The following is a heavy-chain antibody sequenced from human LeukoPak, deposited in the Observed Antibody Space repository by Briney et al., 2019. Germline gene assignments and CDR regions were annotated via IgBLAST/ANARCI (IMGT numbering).Heavy chain of an antibody. CDR3: VKDGWDI. CDR2: ISNYGETT. D-gene: IGHD2-2*03. Sequence: GGSLRLSCAATGFMFNDYTMNWVRQAPGKGLEWVSVISNYGETTHYGYSVKGRFTISRDNSKDMLYLQMNSLRAEDTALYYCVKDGWDIWGQGTMVTVSS. CDR1: GFMFNDYT. J-gene: IGHJ3*02. V-gene: IGHV3-23*01.